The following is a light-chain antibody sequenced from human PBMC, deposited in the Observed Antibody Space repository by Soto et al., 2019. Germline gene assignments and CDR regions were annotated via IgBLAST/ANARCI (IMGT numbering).Light chain of an antibody. J-gene: IGKJ5*01. CDR3: QQRSNWPPVIT. CDR1: HSAGNF. CDR2: YIS. Sequence: IVVTQSAATLAVSPGETASLSCRASHSAGNFLALYQQKPGQAPRLLIYYISTRATGIPARFSGSGSGTEFTLTITSLQSEDSEVYYCQQRSNWPPVITFGHGTRMEI. V-gene: IGKV3D-15*01.